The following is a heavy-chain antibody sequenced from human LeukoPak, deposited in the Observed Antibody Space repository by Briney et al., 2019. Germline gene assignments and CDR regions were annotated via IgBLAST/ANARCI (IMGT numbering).Heavy chain of an antibody. Sequence: HPGGSLRLSCAASGFTFSSYGMHWVRQAPGKGLEWVAVISYDGSNKYYADSVKGRFTISRDNSKNTLYLQMNSLRAEDTAVYYCAKELYSTYYYGSGSRQTNAPPGEAAHFDYWGQGTLVTVSS. CDR2: ISYDGSNK. V-gene: IGHV3-30*18. J-gene: IGHJ4*02. CDR3: AKELYSTYYYGSGSRQTNAPPGEAAHFDY. CDR1: GFTFSSYG. D-gene: IGHD3-10*01.